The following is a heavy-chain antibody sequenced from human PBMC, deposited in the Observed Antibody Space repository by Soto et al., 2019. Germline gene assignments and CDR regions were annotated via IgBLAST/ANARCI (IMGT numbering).Heavy chain of an antibody. D-gene: IGHD4-17*01. CDR3: ARDSPGDYYTFDI. J-gene: IGHJ3*02. V-gene: IGHV3-30-3*01. Sequence: GGSLRLSCAASGFTFSSYAMHWVRQAPGKGLEWVAFISYDGSNKYYADPVKGRFTISRDNSKNTLYLQMNSLRVEDTAVYYCARDSPGDYYTFDIWGQGTMVTVSS. CDR1: GFTFSSYA. CDR2: ISYDGSNK.